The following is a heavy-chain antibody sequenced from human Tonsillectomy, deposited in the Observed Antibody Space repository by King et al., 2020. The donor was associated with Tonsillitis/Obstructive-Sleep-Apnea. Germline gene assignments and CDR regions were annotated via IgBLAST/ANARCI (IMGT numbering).Heavy chain of an antibody. J-gene: IGHJ5*02. CDR1: GFIFSNAL. CDR2: IKTKIYGWTT. Sequence: VQLVESGGGFVKPGGSLRLSCAASGFIFSNALLSWVRQAPGEGLEGVDRIKTKIYGWTTDYAAPVKGRFTISRDDSKNTFYLQMNSLKTEDTAVYYCTTDNWFDPWGQGTLVTVSS. V-gene: IGHV3-15*01. CDR3: TTDNWFDP.